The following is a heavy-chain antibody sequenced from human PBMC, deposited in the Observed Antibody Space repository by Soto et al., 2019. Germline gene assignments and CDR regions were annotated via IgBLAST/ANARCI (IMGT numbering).Heavy chain of an antibody. Sequence: QVQLVQPGAEVRKPGSSVRVSCKASGGRFSTYAFNWMRQAPGQGLEWLGGIITFFGAAMYAQKFQGRVTITADELTTTAYMELSGLRSEDTAVYYCARGGKERFRGSGMDVWGQGTTVTVSS. CDR1: GGRFSTYA. J-gene: IGHJ6*02. CDR3: ARGGKERFRGSGMDV. D-gene: IGHD1-1*01. CDR2: IITFFGAA. V-gene: IGHV1-69*01.